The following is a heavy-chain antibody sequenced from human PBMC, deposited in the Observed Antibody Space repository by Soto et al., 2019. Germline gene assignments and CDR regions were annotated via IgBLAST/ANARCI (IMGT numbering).Heavy chain of an antibody. CDR1: GYTFTSYG. D-gene: IGHD4-17*01. CDR2: ISAYNGNT. J-gene: IGHJ6*02. V-gene: IGHV1-18*01. Sequence: QVQLVQSGAEVKKPGASVKVSCKASGYTFTSYGISWVRQAPGQGLEWMGWISAYNGNTNYAQKLQGRVTMTTDTXXSXAXXELRSLRSDDTAVYYCARVRFDSGDQDYYYYGMDVWGQGTTVTVSS. CDR3: ARVRFDSGDQDYYYYGMDV.